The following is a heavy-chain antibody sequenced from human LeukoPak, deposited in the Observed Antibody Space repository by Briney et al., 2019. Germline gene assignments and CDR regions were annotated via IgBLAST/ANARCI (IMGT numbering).Heavy chain of an antibody. Sequence: SETLSLTCTVSGGSISSYYWSWIRQPPGKGLEWIGYIYYSGSTNYNPSLKSRVTISVDTSKNQFSLKLSSVTAADTAVYYCARDSFEDYYDSSGYYPNWFDPWGQGTLVTVSS. CDR1: GGSISSYY. CDR2: IYYSGST. D-gene: IGHD3-22*01. CDR3: ARDSFEDYYDSSGYYPNWFDP. J-gene: IGHJ5*02. V-gene: IGHV4-59*01.